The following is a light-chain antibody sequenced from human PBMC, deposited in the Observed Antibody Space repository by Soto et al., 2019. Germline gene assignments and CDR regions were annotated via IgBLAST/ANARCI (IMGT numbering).Light chain of an antibody. V-gene: IGKV3-15*01. Sequence: EIVMTQSPATLSVSPGERATLSCRASQSVSGKLAWYQQKPGQAARLLIYGAATRANGIPARFSGSGSGTEFTLTISSLQSEDFAVYYCQQYNNWFSITFGQGTRLEIK. CDR1: QSVSGK. CDR2: GAA. CDR3: QQYNNWFSIT. J-gene: IGKJ5*01.